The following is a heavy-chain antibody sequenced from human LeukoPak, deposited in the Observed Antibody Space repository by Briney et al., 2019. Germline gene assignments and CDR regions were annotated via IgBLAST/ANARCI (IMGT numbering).Heavy chain of an antibody. V-gene: IGHV1-2*02. CDR1: GYTFTGYY. D-gene: IGHD1-20*01. J-gene: IGHJ6*03. Sequence: ASVKVSCKASGYTFTGYYMHWVRQAPGQGLEWMGWINPNSGGTNYAQKFQGRVTMTRDTSISTAYMELSRLRSDDTAVYYCARDGGYNWNPYYYYYYMDVWGKGTTVTVSS. CDR3: ARDGGYNWNPYYYYYYMDV. CDR2: INPNSGGT.